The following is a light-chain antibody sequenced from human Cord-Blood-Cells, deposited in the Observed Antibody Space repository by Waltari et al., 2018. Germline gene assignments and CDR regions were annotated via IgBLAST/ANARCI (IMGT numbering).Light chain of an antibody. Sequence: EIVLTQSPGTLSLSPGEGAALSCRSSQSVSSSYLAWYQQKPGQAPRLLIYGASSRATGIPDRFSGSGSGTDFTLTISRLEPEDFAVYYCQQYGSSRTFGKGTKVEIK. CDR2: GAS. V-gene: IGKV3-20*01. CDR3: QQYGSSRT. CDR1: QSVSSSY. J-gene: IGKJ1*01.